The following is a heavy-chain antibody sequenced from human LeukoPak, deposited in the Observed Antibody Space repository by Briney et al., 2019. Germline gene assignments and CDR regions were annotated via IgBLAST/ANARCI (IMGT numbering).Heavy chain of an antibody. Sequence: PGRSLRLSCAASGFTFSDYYMSWIRQAPGKGLEWVSYISSSSSYTNYADSVKGRFTISRDNAKNSLYLQMNSLRAEDTAVYYCARGSYGDPTRFDPWGQGTLVTVSS. J-gene: IGHJ5*02. D-gene: IGHD4-17*01. CDR3: ARGSYGDPTRFDP. CDR2: ISSSSSYT. V-gene: IGHV3-11*05. CDR1: GFTFSDYY.